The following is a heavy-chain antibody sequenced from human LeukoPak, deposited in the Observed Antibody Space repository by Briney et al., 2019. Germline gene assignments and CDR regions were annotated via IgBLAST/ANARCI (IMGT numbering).Heavy chain of an antibody. CDR2: IVQDGSQK. V-gene: IGHV3-7*03. CDR3: ARNEKWGRDY. CDR1: GFTFSRHW. D-gene: IGHD1-26*01. J-gene: IGHJ4*02. Sequence: GGSLRLSCAASGFTFSRHWMSWVRQAPGKGLEWVANIVQDGSQKYYVDSVKSRFTISRDNGKNSLYLQMNSLRAEDTAVYYCARNEKWGRDYWGQGTLVTVSS.